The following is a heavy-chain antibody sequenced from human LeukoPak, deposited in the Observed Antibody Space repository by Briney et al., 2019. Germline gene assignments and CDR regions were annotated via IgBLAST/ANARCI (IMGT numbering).Heavy chain of an antibody. CDR3: ARFGGLSGAYQN. J-gene: IGHJ4*02. Sequence: ASVKVSCKASGYTFTGYYMHWARQAPGQGLEWMGWINPNSGGTNYAQKFQGRVTMTRDTSISTAYMELSRLRSDDTAVYYCARFGGLSGAYQNWGQGTLVTVSS. CDR1: GYTFTGYY. CDR2: INPNSGGT. D-gene: IGHD3-16*01. V-gene: IGHV1-2*02.